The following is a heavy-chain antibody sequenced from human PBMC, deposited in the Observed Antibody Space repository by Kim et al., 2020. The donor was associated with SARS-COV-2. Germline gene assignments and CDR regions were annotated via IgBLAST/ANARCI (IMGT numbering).Heavy chain of an antibody. V-gene: IGHV1-69*13. CDR3: ARGPIVLEIKGYYYYYYYMDV. D-gene: IGHD2-8*02. CDR1: GGTFSSYA. J-gene: IGHJ6*03. Sequence: SVKVSCKASGGTFSSYAISWVRQAPGQGLEWMGGIIPIFGTANYAQKFQGRVTITADESTSTAYMELSSLRSEDTAVYYCARGPIVLEIKGYYYYYYYMDVWGKGTTVTVSS. CDR2: IIPIFGTA.